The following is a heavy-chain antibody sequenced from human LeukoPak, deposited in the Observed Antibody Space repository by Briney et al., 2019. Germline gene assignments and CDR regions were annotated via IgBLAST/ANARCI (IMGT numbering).Heavy chain of an antibody. D-gene: IGHD6-13*01. J-gene: IGHJ4*02. CDR1: GFPFSSYA. V-gene: IGHV3-64*01. Sequence: PGGSLRLSCAASGFPFSSYAMHWVRQAPGKGLEYVSAISSNGGNTYYANSVKGRFTISRDNSKNTLYLQMGSLRAEDMAVYYCARESYSSSWTFDYWGQGTPVTVSS. CDR3: ARESYSSSWTFDY. CDR2: ISSNGGNT.